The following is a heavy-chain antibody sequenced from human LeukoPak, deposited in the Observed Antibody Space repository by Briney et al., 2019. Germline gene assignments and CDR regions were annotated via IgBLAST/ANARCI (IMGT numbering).Heavy chain of an antibody. CDR2: ISYDGSNK. V-gene: IGHV3-30-3*01. Sequence: GGSQRLSCAASGFTFSSYAMHWVRQAPGKGLEWVAVISYDGSNKYYADSVKGRFTISRDNSKNTLYLQMNSLRAEDTAVYYCARSGATGGFDYWGQGTLVTVSS. CDR3: ARSGATGGFDY. D-gene: IGHD1-26*01. CDR1: GFTFSSYA. J-gene: IGHJ4*02.